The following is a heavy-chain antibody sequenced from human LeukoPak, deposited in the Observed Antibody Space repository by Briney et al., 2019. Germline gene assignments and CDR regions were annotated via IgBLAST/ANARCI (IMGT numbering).Heavy chain of an antibody. CDR1: DGSISSSSYY. J-gene: IGHJ4*02. CDR2: IYYSGST. D-gene: IGHD3-16*02. Sequence: SETLSLTCTVSDGSISSSSYYWGWIRQPPGKGLEWIGSIYYSGSTYYNPSLKSRVTISVDTSKNQFSLKLSSVTAADTAVYYCARGFGPITLRGVITYYFDYWGQGTLVTVSS. V-gene: IGHV4-39*01. CDR3: ARGFGPITLRGVITYYFDY.